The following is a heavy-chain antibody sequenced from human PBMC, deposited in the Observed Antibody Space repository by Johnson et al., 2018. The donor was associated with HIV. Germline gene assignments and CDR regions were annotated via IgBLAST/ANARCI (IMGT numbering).Heavy chain of an antibody. CDR2: VPWNSGRM. Sequence: VQLVESGGGLVQPGRSLRLSCAASGFSFDDYAMHWVRQVPGKGLEWVSSVPWNSGRMDYADSVKGRFTLSRDNAKNSLYLQMNSLRAEDTAVYYCKFGDHDAFDIWGQGTMVTVSS. D-gene: IGHD3-10*01. CDR1: GFSFDDYA. CDR3: KFGDHDAFDI. V-gene: IGHV3-9*01. J-gene: IGHJ3*02.